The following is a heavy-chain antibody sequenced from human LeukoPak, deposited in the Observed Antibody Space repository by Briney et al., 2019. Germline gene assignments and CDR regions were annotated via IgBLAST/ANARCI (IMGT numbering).Heavy chain of an antibody. CDR1: GYTFTNYA. CDR2: INLVNGNT. D-gene: IGHD6-13*01. CDR3: ARDRHNSSWYGGNFDY. V-gene: IGHV1-3*03. J-gene: IGHJ4*02. Sequence: ASVKVSCKASGYTFTNYAMHWVRLAPGQRLQWMGWINLVNGNTKYSQYFEGRVTITRDTSASTVYMELSSLRPDDMAVYYCARDRHNSSWYGGNFDYWGQGTLVTVSS.